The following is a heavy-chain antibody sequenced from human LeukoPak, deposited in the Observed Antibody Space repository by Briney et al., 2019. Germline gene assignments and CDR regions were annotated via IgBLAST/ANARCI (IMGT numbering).Heavy chain of an antibody. V-gene: IGHV3-48*04. D-gene: IGHD6-25*01. CDR1: GFTFSGYS. CDR2: ISGSSSPT. J-gene: IGHJ5*02. CDR3: AREPAAAGKNWFDP. Sequence: GGSLRLSCAASGFTFSGYSMNWVRQAPGKGLEWVSYISGSSSPTFYADSVKGRFTISRDNAKNSLYLQMNSLRAEDTAMYYCAREPAAAGKNWFDPWGQGTLVTVSS.